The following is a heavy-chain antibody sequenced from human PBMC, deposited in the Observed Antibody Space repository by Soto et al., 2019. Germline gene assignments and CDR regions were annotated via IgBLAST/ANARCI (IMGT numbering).Heavy chain of an antibody. V-gene: IGHV3-30-3*01. CDR1: GFTFSSYA. J-gene: IGHJ5*02. Sequence: QVQLVESGGGVVQPGRSLRLSCAASGFTFSSYAMHWVRQAPGKGLEWVAVISYDGSNKYYADSVKGRFTISRDNSKNTLYLQMNSLRAEDTAVYYCARDGQSGHSSGWPTYWFDPWGQGTLVTVSS. CDR2: ISYDGSNK. CDR3: ARDGQSGHSSGWPTYWFDP. D-gene: IGHD6-19*01.